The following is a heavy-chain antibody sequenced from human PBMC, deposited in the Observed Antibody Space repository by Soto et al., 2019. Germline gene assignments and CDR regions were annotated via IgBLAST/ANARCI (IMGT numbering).Heavy chain of an antibody. D-gene: IGHD5-12*01. CDR2: ASYDGSYK. J-gene: IGHJ4*02. CDR1: GFTFSSFG. Sequence: QVQLAESGGGVVQPGRSLRLSCAASGFTFSSFGMHWVRQAPGKGLEWVAVASYDGSYKYYADSVKGRFTISRVNSKNTLYLQMNSLRAEDTAVYYCAKERSVVATTPDFDYWGQGTLVTVSS. V-gene: IGHV3-30*18. CDR3: AKERSVVATTPDFDY.